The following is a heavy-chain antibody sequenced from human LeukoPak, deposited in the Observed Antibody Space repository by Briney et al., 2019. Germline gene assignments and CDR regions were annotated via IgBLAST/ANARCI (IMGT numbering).Heavy chain of an antibody. Sequence: SETLSLTCAVYIDSFSNYHWNWIRQTPAKGMEWIGEVNESGGTNISPSLRSRVFVSVDTSKNQFSLKLISVTVADTAIYYCARGQGATVPQVGKNWFDPWGQGTRVTVSS. V-gene: IGHV4-34*01. D-gene: IGHD1-26*01. CDR3: ARGQGATVPQVGKNWFDP. CDR1: IDSFSNYH. J-gene: IGHJ5*02. CDR2: VNESGGT.